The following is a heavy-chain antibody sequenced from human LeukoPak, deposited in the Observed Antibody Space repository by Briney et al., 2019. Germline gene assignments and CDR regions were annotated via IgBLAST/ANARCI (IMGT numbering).Heavy chain of an antibody. J-gene: IGHJ4*02. CDR1: GFTFDDYG. V-gene: IGHV3-20*04. CDR2: INWNGGST. Sequence: TGGSLRLSCAASGFTFDDYGMSWVRQAPGKGLEWVSGINWNGGSTGYADSVKGRFTISRDNAKNSLYLQMNSLRAEDTASYYCARVRTTVWDFDYWGQGTLVTVSS. CDR3: ARVRTTVWDFDY. D-gene: IGHD4-11*01.